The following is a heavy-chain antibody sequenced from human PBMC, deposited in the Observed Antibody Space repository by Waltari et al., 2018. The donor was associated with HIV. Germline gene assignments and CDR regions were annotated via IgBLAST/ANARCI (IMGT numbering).Heavy chain of an antibody. J-gene: IGHJ4*02. CDR3: ARFGRASYGLDY. CDR2: ISRSGSAK. D-gene: IGHD1-26*01. Sequence: QVQLVESGGGLVKPGGSLRLSCAASGFTFSDYYMSWIRQAPGKGWEWVSYISRSGSAKYYADSVKGRFTSSRDNAKKSVYLEINSLRVEDTAVYYCARFGRASYGLDYWGQGTLVTVSS. CDR1: GFTFSDYY. V-gene: IGHV3-11*04.